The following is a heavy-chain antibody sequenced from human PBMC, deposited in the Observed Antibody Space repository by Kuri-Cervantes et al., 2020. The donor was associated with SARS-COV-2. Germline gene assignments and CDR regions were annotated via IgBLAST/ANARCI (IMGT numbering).Heavy chain of an antibody. J-gene: IGHJ4*02. V-gene: IGHV1-8*01. CDR1: GYAFTSYD. CDR2: MNPNSGNT. D-gene: IGHD1-7*01. CDR3: ARVGPGVTGTEDLYY. Sequence: ASVKVSCKASGYAFTSYDINWVRQATGQGLEWMGWMNPNSGNTGYAQKFQGRVTMTRNTSISTAYMELSSLRSEDTAVYYCARVGPGVTGTEDLYYWGQGTLVTVSS.